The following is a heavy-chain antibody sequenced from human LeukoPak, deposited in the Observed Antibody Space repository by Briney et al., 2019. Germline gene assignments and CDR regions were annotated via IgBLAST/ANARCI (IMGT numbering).Heavy chain of an antibody. J-gene: IGHJ4*02. Sequence: PGGSLRLSCSASGFTFSNHWMNWVRQAPGKGLEWVANINRDGSEKNYVDSGKGRFTISRDNAKNSLYLQMNYLRPEDTAVYYCARQDHGPDYWGQGTLVTVSS. D-gene: IGHD1-14*01. V-gene: IGHV3-7*01. CDR3: ARQDHGPDY. CDR2: INRDGSEK. CDR1: GFTFSNHW.